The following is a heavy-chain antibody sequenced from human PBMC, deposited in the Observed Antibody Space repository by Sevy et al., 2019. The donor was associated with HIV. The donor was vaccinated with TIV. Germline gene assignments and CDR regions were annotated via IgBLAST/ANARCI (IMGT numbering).Heavy chain of an antibody. CDR2: IYYSGIT. J-gene: IGHJ4*02. CDR1: GGSISSYY. CDR3: AGGPHPRWALGGRFFDY. Sequence: SETLSLTCTVSGGSISSYYWSWIRQPPGKGLEWIGYIYYSGITNYNPSLKRRGTISVDTSKNQFSLKLTSVTAADTAVYYCAGGPHPRWALGGRFFDYWGQGTLVTVSS. D-gene: IGHD1-26*01. V-gene: IGHV4-59*01.